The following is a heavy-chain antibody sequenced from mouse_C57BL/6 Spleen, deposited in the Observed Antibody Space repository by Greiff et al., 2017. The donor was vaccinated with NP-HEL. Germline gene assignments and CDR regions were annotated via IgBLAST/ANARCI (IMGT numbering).Heavy chain of an antibody. CDR1: GYTFTGYW. D-gene: IGHD2-4*01. CDR3: ARRGVYYDYPFWFAY. CDR2: ILPGSGST. J-gene: IGHJ3*01. V-gene: IGHV1-9*01. Sequence: QVTLKESGAELMKPGASVKLSCKATGYTFTGYWIEWVKQRPGHGLEWIGEILPGSGSTNYNEKFKGKATFTADTSSNTAYMQLSSLTTEDSAIYYCARRGVYYDYPFWFAYWGQGTLVTVSA.